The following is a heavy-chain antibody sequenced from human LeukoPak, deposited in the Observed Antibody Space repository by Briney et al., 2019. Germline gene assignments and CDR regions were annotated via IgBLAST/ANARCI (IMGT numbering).Heavy chain of an antibody. V-gene: IGHV4-59*01. Sequence: SETLSLTCTVSGGSISSYYWSWIRQPPGKGLEWIGYIYYSGSPNYNPSLKSRVTISVDTSKNQFSLKLSSVTAADTAVYYCARGPAAAGTIDAFDIWGQGTMVTVSS. CDR3: ARGPAAAGTIDAFDI. CDR2: IYYSGSP. D-gene: IGHD6-13*01. CDR1: GGSISSYY. J-gene: IGHJ3*02.